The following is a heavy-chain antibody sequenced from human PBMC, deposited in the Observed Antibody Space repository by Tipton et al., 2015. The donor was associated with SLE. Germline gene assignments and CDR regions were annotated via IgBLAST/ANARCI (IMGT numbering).Heavy chain of an antibody. CDR3: ARQAGRSLQLVYFQY. Sequence: TLSLTCSVSGGSTSSYYWGWIRQPPGKGLEWIGSVYYSGSSDYNPSLKSRVTISVDTSKNQFSLKLSSVTAADTAVYYCARQAGRSLQLVYFQYWGQGTLVTVSS. CDR1: GGSTSSYY. V-gene: IGHV4-39*07. CDR2: VYYSGSS. J-gene: IGHJ1*01. D-gene: IGHD3-10*01.